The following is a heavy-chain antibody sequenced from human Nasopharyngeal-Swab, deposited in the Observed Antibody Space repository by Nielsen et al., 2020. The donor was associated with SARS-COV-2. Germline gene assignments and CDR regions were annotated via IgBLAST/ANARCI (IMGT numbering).Heavy chain of an antibody. Sequence: ASVKVSCKASGYSFTSSDINWVRQATGQGLEWMGWINPHSRGTKYAQKFQGRVTMTSDTSINTAYMELRRLRSDDTAEYYCARDDYGDYGYFGHWGQGTLVTVSS. CDR1: GYSFTSSD. V-gene: IGHV1-2*02. D-gene: IGHD4-17*01. CDR2: INPHSRGT. J-gene: IGHJ4*02. CDR3: ARDDYGDYGYFGH.